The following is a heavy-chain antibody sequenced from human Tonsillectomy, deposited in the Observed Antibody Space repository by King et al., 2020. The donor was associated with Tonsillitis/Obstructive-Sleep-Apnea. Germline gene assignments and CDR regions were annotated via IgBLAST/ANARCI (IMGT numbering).Heavy chain of an antibody. J-gene: IGHJ4*02. V-gene: IGHV3-20*04. CDR2: INWNGGST. CDR1: GFTFDDYG. CDR3: ARERCGGSTSCYTGYYFDY. Sequence: VQLVESGGGVVRPGGSLRLSCAASGFTFDDYGMSWVRQAPGKGLEWVSGINWNGGSTGYADSVKGRFTISRDNAKNSLYLQMNSLRAEDTALYYCARERCGGSTSCYTGYYFDYWGQGTLVTVSS. D-gene: IGHD2-2*02.